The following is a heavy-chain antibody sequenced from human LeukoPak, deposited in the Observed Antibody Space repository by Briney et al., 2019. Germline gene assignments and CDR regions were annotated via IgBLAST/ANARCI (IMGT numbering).Heavy chain of an antibody. CDR2: IYSGGST. V-gene: IGHV3-53*01. Sequence: GGSLRLSXAASGFTVSSNYMSWVRQAPGKGLEWVSVIYSGGSTYYADSVKGRFTISRDNSKNTPYLQMNSLRAEDTAVYYCARGFSGVLRYFDYWGRGTLVTVSS. J-gene: IGHJ4*02. CDR1: GFTVSSNY. D-gene: IGHD3-9*01. CDR3: ARGFSGVLRYFDY.